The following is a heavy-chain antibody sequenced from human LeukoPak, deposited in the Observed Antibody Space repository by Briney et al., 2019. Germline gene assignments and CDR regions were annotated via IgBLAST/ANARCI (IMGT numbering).Heavy chain of an antibody. V-gene: IGHV4-31*03. Sequence: PSETLSLTCTVSGGSISSGGYYWSWIRQHPGKGLEWIGYIYYSGSTYYNPSLKSRVTISVDTSKNQFSLKLSSVTAADTAVYYCARGWRGYLDYWGQGTLVTVSS. CDR3: ARGWRGYLDY. J-gene: IGHJ4*02. CDR2: IYYSGST. CDR1: GGSISSGGYY. D-gene: IGHD3-3*01.